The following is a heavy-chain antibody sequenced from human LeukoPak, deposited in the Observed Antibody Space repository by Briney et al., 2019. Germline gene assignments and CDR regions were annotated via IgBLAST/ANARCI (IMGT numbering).Heavy chain of an antibody. CDR2: FSCRVVST. D-gene: IGHD3-9*01. CDR1: GFAFSRYA. V-gene: IGHV3-23*01. J-gene: IGHJ4*02. Sequence: GCLLRSCAASGFAFSRYAMSWGRPAPGKGLYWVSLFSCRVVSTYSADSLNALFTISRHNSNITLYLQMNSLRADDTAVYYCAKLKRYLYWVQGTLVTVSS. CDR3: AKLKRYLY.